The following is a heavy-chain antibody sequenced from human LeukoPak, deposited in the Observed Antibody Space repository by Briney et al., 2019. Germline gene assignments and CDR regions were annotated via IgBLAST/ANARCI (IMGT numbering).Heavy chain of an antibody. CDR1: GFTFSGYW. V-gene: IGHV3-7*01. CDR2: INQGGSEI. J-gene: IGHJ4*02. Sequence: GGSLRLSCAASGFTFSGYWMSWVRQAPGKGLEWVANINQGGSEIRYVDSVKGRFTISRDNAKNSLYLQINSLRVEDTAVYYCARDWDYWGQGTLVTVSS. CDR3: ARDWDY.